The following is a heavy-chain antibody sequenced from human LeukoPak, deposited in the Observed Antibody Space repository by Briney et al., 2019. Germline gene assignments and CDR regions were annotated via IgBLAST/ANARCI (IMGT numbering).Heavy chain of an antibody. Sequence: SVKVSCKASGGTFSSYAISWVRQAPGQGLEWMGRIIPIFGIANYAQKFQGRVTITADKSTSTAYMELSSLRSEDTAVYYCARAAMIVVVKDYYYYYGMGVWGQGTTVTVSS. CDR2: IIPIFGIA. CDR3: ARAAMIVVVKDYYYYYGMGV. J-gene: IGHJ6*02. D-gene: IGHD3-22*01. V-gene: IGHV1-69*04. CDR1: GGTFSSYA.